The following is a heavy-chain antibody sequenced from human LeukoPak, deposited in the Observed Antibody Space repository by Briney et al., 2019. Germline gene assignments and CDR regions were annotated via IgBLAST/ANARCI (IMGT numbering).Heavy chain of an antibody. CDR1: GFTFSSYW. V-gene: IGHV3-74*01. CDR2: INSDGSTT. J-gene: IGHJ4*02. D-gene: IGHD3-10*01. CDR3: ARGNYYGQDY. Sequence: GGSLRLSCGASGFTFSSYWMHWVRQAPGKGLVWISRINSDGSTTSYADSVKGRFTISRDNAKNTLYPQMNSLRAEDTAVYYCARGNYYGQDYWGQGTLVTVSS.